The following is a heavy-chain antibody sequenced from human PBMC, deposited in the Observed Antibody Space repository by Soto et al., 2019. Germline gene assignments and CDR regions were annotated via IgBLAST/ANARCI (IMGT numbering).Heavy chain of an antibody. CDR3: ARGPYDSSSSAYYYYGMDV. V-gene: IGHV4-59*01. CDR1: GGSISSYY. D-gene: IGHD6-6*01. CDR2: IYYSGST. Sequence: SETLSLTCTVSGGSISSYYWSWIRQPPGKGLEWIGYIYYSGSTNYNPSLKSRVTISVDTSKNQFSLKLSSVTAADTAVYYCARGPYDSSSSAYYYYGMDVWGQGTTVTVSS. J-gene: IGHJ6*02.